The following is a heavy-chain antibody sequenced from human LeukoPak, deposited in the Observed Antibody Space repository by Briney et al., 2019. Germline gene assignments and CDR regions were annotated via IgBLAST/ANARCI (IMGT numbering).Heavy chain of an antibody. CDR2: ISTSGSTL. CDR1: GFTFRSYE. V-gene: IGHV3-48*03. CDR3: ARVDYYDSSGNFDF. Sequence: GGSLRLSCVASGFTFRSYEMNWVRQAPGKGLECVSYISTSGSTLYYADSVKGRFTISRDNAKNSLYLQMNSLRAEDTAIYYCARVDYYDSSGNFDFWGQGTLVTVSS. J-gene: IGHJ4*02. D-gene: IGHD3-22*01.